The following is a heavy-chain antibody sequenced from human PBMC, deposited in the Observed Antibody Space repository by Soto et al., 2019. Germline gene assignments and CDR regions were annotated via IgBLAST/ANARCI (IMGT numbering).Heavy chain of an antibody. J-gene: IGHJ4*02. D-gene: IGHD5-12*01. CDR2: LYWDDNK. CDR3: ARIRGCSAYEF. Sequence: QITLKESGPTLVEPTQTLTLTCTFSGFSLITVGLGVGWIRQPPGKALEWLALLYWDDNKRYNPSLKTRLTITKDTSRNQVVLTMTNMDPVDTATYYCARIRGCSAYEFWGQGTLVTVSS. CDR1: GFSLITVGLG. V-gene: IGHV2-5*02.